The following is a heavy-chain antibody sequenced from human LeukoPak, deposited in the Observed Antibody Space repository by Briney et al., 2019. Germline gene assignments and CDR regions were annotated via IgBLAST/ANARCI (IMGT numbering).Heavy chain of an antibody. J-gene: IGHJ3*02. CDR1: GDSISNYY. V-gene: IGHV4-59*01. D-gene: IGHD6-13*01. CDR3: ARGGTASAGIPLRI. Sequence: SETLSLTCTVSGDSISNYYWNWIRQPPGKGLEWIGYIYENGNTHYNPSLKSRVTISVDTSKKQFSLKVNSVTAADTAVYYCARGGTASAGIPLRIWGHGTMVTVSS. CDR2: IYENGNT.